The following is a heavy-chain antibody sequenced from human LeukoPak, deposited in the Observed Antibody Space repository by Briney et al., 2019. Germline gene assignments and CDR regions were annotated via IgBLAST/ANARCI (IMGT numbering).Heavy chain of an antibody. D-gene: IGHD1-14*01. CDR1: GFTFSNYW. Sequence: PGGSLRLSCAASGFTFSNYWMTWVRQAPGKGLEWVANIKQDGSEKCYVDSVKGRFTISRDNAKTSLYLQMNSLRAEDTAVYYCARDVLAAGATGTFDIWGQGTMVTVSS. J-gene: IGHJ3*02. CDR3: ARDVLAAGATGTFDI. V-gene: IGHV3-7*03. CDR2: IKQDGSEK.